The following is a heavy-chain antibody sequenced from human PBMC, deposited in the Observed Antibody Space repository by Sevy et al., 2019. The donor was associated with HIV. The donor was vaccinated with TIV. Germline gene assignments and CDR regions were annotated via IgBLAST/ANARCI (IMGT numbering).Heavy chain of an antibody. D-gene: IGHD3-3*01. CDR2: INPNSGGT. Sequence: ASVKVSCKASGYTFTGYYMHWVRQAPGQGLEWMGWINPNSGGTNYAQKFQGRVTMTRDTSSSTAYMELNRLRSDDTAVYYCAREQRGLRVLEWLFQAGYWGQGTLVTVSS. J-gene: IGHJ4*02. CDR3: AREQRGLRVLEWLFQAGY. V-gene: IGHV1-2*02. CDR1: GYTFTGYY.